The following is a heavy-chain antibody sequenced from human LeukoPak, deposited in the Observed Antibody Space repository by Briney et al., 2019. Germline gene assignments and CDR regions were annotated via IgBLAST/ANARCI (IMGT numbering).Heavy chain of an antibody. V-gene: IGHV3-74*01. CDR1: GFTFSSYW. CDR2: INSDGSST. CDR3: ARCPPTHYDSSGYYDY. D-gene: IGHD3-22*01. J-gene: IGHJ4*02. Sequence: QSGGSLRLTCAASGFTFSSYWMHWVRQAPGKGLVWVSRINSDGSSTSYADSVKGRFTISRDNAKNTLYLQMNSLRAEDTAVYYCARCPPTHYDSSGYYDYWGQGTLVTVSS.